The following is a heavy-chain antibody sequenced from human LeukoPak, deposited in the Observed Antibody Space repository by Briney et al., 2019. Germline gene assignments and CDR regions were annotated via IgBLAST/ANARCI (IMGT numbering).Heavy chain of an antibody. Sequence: GRSLRLSCAASGFTFSSYAMHWVRQAPGKGLEWVAVISYDGSNKYYADSVKGRFTISRDNSKNTLYLQMNSLRAEDTAVYYCARDVRLGSSWYYFDYWGQGTLVTVSS. D-gene: IGHD6-13*01. CDR1: GFTFSSYA. CDR3: ARDVRLGSSWYYFDY. J-gene: IGHJ4*02. V-gene: IGHV3-30-3*01. CDR2: ISYDGSNK.